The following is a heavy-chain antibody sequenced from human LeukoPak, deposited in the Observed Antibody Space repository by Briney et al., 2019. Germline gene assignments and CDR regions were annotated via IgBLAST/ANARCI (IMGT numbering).Heavy chain of an antibody. CDR3: ARDNPYDSSGYDY. CDR1: GYTFTGYY. V-gene: IGHV1-2*02. D-gene: IGHD3-22*01. J-gene: IGHJ4*02. CDR2: INPNSGGT. Sequence: ASVKDSCKASGYTFTGYYMHWVRQAPGQGLEWMGWINPNSGGTNYAQKFQGRVTMTRDTSISTAYMELSRLRSDDTAVYYCARDNPYDSSGYDYWGQGTLVTVSS.